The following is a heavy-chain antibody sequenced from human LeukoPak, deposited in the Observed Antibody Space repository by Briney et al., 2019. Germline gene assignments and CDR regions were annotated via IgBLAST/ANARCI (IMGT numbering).Heavy chain of an antibody. Sequence: PSETLSLTCTVSGGSISSSSYYWGWIRQPPGKGLEWIGSIYYSGSTYYNPSLKSRVTISVDTSKNQFSLKLSSVTAADTAVYYCARGVVSSSWYYFDYWGQGTLVTVSS. CDR3: ARGVVSSSWYYFDY. CDR1: GGSISSSSYY. CDR2: IYYSGST. D-gene: IGHD6-13*01. V-gene: IGHV4-39*07. J-gene: IGHJ4*02.